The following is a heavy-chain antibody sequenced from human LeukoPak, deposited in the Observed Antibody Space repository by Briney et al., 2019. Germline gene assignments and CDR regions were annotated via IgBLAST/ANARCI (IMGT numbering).Heavy chain of an antibody. CDR1: GGSISSSSYY. CDR3: ARDLSTLNPRPFDY. Sequence: PSETLSLTCTVSGGSISSSSYYWGWIRQPPGKGLEWIGSIYYSGSTYYNPSLKSRVTISVDTSKNQFSLKLSSVTAADTAVYYCARDLSTLNPRPFDYWGQGTLVTVSS. J-gene: IGHJ4*02. V-gene: IGHV4-39*07. CDR2: IYYSGST.